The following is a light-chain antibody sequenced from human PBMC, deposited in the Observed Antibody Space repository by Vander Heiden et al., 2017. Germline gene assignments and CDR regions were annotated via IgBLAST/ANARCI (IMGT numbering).Light chain of an antibody. CDR1: KDSSND. V-gene: IGKV1-6*01. J-gene: IGKJ3*01. CDR3: RQDNYHTFT. CDR2: AAS. Sequence: AIQITQSPSSLSASVGDRGTITCRASKDSSNDLGWYQQKQGKAPKLLIYAASSLQSGVPSRCCGSGSGTEFTPTISSLQPEDFSTYYCRQDNYHTFTFGHGTKVDIK.